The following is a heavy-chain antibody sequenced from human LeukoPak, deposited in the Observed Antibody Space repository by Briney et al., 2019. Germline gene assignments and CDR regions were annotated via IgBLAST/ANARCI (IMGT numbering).Heavy chain of an antibody. Sequence: SETLSLTCTVSGGSISSYYWSWIRQPAGKGLEWIGRIYTSGSTNYNPSLKSRVTMSVDTSKNQFSLKLSSVTAADTAVYYCARDYSGYDFYYYYYMDVWGKGTTVTVSS. J-gene: IGHJ6*03. CDR3: ARDYSGYDFYYYYYMDV. D-gene: IGHD5-12*01. V-gene: IGHV4-4*07. CDR2: IYTSGST. CDR1: GGSISSYY.